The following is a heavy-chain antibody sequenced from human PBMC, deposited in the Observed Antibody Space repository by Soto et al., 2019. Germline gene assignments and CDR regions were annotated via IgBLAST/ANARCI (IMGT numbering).Heavy chain of an antibody. CDR2: IIPILGIA. Sequence: ASVKVSCKASGGTFSSYTISWVRQAPGQGLEWMGRIIPILGIANYAQKFQGRVTITADKSTSTAYMELSSLRSEDTAVYYCARSGRGHCTSGVCHIKEYYYYMDVWGKGTTVTVYS. V-gene: IGHV1-69*02. D-gene: IGHD2-8*01. CDR3: ARSGRGHCTSGVCHIKEYYYYMDV. CDR1: GGTFSSYT. J-gene: IGHJ6*03.